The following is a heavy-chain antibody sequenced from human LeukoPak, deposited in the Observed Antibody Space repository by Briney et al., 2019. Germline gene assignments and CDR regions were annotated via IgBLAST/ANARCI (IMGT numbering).Heavy chain of an antibody. V-gene: IGHV3-23*01. CDR1: GFTFSSYA. CDR2: ISGSGDNT. J-gene: IGHJ3*02. Sequence: GGSLRLSCAASGFTFSSYAMSWVRQAPGKGLEWVSAISGSGDNTYYADSVKGRFTISRDNSKNTLYLQMNSLRAEDTAVYYCAKLWMGGGVFDIWGQGTMVTVSS. CDR3: AKLWMGGGVFDI. D-gene: IGHD2-8*02.